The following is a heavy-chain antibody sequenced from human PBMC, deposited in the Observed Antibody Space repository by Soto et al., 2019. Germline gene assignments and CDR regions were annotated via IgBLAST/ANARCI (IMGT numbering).Heavy chain of an antibody. CDR3: ARQVAYCGGDCYTEPVDY. J-gene: IGHJ4*02. CDR2: INPKSGDT. Sequence: QAQLVQSGAEVKKPGASVKVSCEASGYSFTGYYIHWVRQAPGQGLEWMGWINPKSGDTKYAQRFQGGVTMTRDTSITTAYMELTKLTSDDTAVYYCARQVAYCGGDCYTEPVDYWGQGTLVTVSS. CDR1: GYSFTGYY. D-gene: IGHD2-21*02. V-gene: IGHV1-2*02.